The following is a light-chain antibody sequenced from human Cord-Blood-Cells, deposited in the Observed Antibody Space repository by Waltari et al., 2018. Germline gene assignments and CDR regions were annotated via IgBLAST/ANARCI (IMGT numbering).Light chain of an antibody. CDR3: CSYAGSFWV. Sequence: QSALTQPASVSGSPGQSITIPCTGTSSDVGRYNLVSWYQQHPGKAPKLMIYEVSKRPSGVSNRFSGSKSGNTASLTISGLQAEDEADYYCCSYAGSFWVFGGGTKLTVL. CDR2: EVS. CDR1: SSDVGRYNL. V-gene: IGLV2-23*02. J-gene: IGLJ3*02.